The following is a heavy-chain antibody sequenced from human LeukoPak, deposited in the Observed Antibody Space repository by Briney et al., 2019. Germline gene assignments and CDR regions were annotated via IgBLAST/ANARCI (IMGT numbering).Heavy chain of an antibody. CDR1: GGSISNYY. J-gene: IGHJ4*02. CDR2: IYYSGTT. CDR3: ARDRRVGYCSSTSCPNFDY. Sequence: SETLSLTCTVSGGSISNYYWSWIRQPPGKGLEWIGYIYYSGTTNYNPSLKSRVTMSVDTSKNQFSLKLNSVTAADTAVYYCARDRRVGYCSSTSCPNFDYWGQGTLVTVSS. D-gene: IGHD2-2*01. V-gene: IGHV4-59*01.